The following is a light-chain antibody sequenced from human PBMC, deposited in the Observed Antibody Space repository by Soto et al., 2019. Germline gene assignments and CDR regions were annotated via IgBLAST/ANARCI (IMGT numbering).Light chain of an antibody. J-gene: IGKJ1*01. CDR2: AAS. CDR1: QGISNY. CDR3: QKYNSAPQT. V-gene: IGKV1-27*01. Sequence: DIQMTQSPSTLSASVGDRVTMTFRASQGISNYLAWYQQKPGKVPKLLIYAASTLQSGVPSRFSGSGSGTDFTLTISSLQPEDVATYYCQKYNSAPQTFGQGTKVDIK.